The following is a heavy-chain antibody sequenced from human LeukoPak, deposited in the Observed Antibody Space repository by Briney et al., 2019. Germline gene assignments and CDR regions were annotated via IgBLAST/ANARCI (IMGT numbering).Heavy chain of an antibody. CDR2: INPNSGGT. V-gene: IGHV1-2*06. Sequence: ASVKDSCKASGYTFTDYYMHWVRQAAGQGLEWMGRINPNSGGTNYAQKCQGRVTMTRDTSISTAYMELSRLRSDDTAVYYCARSYYDSSGYRFDPWGQGTLVTVSS. CDR3: ARSYYDSSGYRFDP. J-gene: IGHJ5*02. CDR1: GYTFTDYY. D-gene: IGHD3-22*01.